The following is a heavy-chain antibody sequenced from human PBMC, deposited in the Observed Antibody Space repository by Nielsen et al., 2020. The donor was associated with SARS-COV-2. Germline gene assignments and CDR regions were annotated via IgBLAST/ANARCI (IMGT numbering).Heavy chain of an antibody. CDR2: IIPIFGTA. Sequence: VRQAPGQGLEWMGGIIPIFGTANYAQKFQGRFTITAEESTSTAYMELSSLRSEDTAVYYCARGDIVVVVAPYYYGMDFWGQGTTVTVSS. J-gene: IGHJ6*02. V-gene: IGHV1-69*01. D-gene: IGHD2-15*01. CDR3: ARGDIVVVVAPYYYGMDF.